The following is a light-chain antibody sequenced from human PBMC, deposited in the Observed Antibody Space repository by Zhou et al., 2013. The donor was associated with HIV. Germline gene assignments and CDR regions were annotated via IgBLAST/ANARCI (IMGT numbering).Light chain of an antibody. CDR1: QSINSW. CDR2: KAS. V-gene: IGKV1-5*03. J-gene: IGKJ2*01. Sequence: DIQMTQSPSTLSASVGDRVTITCRASQSINSWLAWYQQKPGKAPKLLIYKASSLESGVPSRFSGSASGTEFTLTISSLQPDDFATYYCHQYNTYPYTFGQGTKLEIK. CDR3: HQYNTYPYT.